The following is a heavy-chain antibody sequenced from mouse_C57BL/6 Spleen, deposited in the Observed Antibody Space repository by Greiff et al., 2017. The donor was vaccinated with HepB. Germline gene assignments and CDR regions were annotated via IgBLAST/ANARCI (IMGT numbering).Heavy chain of an antibody. J-gene: IGHJ3*01. CDR2: INPSNGGT. CDR1: GYTFTSYW. CDR3: ASENLLYQGGFAY. Sequence: VKLQQPGTELVKPGASVKLSCKASGYTFTSYWMHWVKQRPGQGLEWIGNINPSNGGTNYNEKFKSKATLTVDKSSSTAYMQLSSLTSEDSAVYYCASENLLYQGGFAYWGQGTLVTVSA. V-gene: IGHV1-53*01. D-gene: IGHD2-12*01.